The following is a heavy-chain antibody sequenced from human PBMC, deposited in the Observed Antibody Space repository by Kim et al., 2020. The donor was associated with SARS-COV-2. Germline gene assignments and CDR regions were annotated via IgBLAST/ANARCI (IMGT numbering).Heavy chain of an antibody. V-gene: IGHV3-33*01. CDR3: ARDGEQQDNWYFDL. CDR1: GFTFSSYG. J-gene: IGHJ2*01. Sequence: GGSLRLSCAASGFTFSSYGMHWVRQAPGKGLEWVAVIWYDGSNKYYADSVKGRFTISRDNSKNTLYLQMNSLRAEDTAVYYCARDGEQQDNWYFDLWGRGTLVTVSS. CDR2: IWYDGSNK. D-gene: IGHD6-13*01.